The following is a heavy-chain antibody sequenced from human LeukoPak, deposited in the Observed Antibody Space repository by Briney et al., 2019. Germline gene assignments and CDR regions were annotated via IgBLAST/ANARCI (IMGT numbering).Heavy chain of an antibody. CDR3: ARRVWEAAGTGDY. J-gene: IGHJ4*02. CDR1: GYTFTAYY. V-gene: IGHV1-2*02. Sequence: GASVKVSCKASGYTFTAYYIHWVRQAPGQGLEWMGWINPNSGGTKYAQKFQGRAPMTTDTSTSTAYMELRSLRSDDTAVYYCARRVWEAAGTGDYWGQGTLVTVSS. D-gene: IGHD6-13*01. CDR2: INPNSGGT.